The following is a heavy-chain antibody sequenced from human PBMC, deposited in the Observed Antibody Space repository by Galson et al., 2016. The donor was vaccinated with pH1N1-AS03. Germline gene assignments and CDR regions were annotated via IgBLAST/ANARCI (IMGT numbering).Heavy chain of an antibody. CDR2: SSVDGINK. CDR3: NNGWSGIGAEH. D-gene: IGHD3-3*01. J-gene: IGHJ1*01. CDR1: GFTFSGYD. V-gene: IGHV3-30*03. Sequence: SLRLSCAASGFTFSGYDMHWVRQAPGKGLEWVALSSVDGINKYYGDSVRGRFTISRDNSKNTLYLQMNSLRLEDTAVYYCNNGWSGIGAEHLGRGTLATVSS.